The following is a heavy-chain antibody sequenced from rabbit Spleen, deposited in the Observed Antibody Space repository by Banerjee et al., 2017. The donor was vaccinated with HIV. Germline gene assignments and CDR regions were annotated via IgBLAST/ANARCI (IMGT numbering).Heavy chain of an antibody. V-gene: IGHV1S45*01. Sequence: QERLEESGGDLVKPGASLTVTCKASGLDFSSKYWICWVRRAPGKGLEWIACIDVSKYGSTYYASWAKGRFTISKTSTTTVTLQMPSLTAADTATYFCARDSAGREDFNLWGQGTLVTVS. D-gene: IGHD4-2*01. CDR3: ARDSAGREDFNL. J-gene: IGHJ4*01. CDR2: IDVSKYGST. CDR1: GLDFSSKYW.